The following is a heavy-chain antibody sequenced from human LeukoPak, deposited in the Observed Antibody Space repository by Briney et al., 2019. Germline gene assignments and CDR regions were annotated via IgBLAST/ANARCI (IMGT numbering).Heavy chain of an antibody. CDR2: MNPNSGNT. CDR1: GYTFTSYD. D-gene: IGHD2-15*01. V-gene: IGHV1-8*01. CDR3: ASGCSGGSCYRIRAFDI. Sequence: ASVKVSCKASGYTFTSYDINWVRQANGQGLEWMGWMNPNSGNTGYAQKFQGRVTMTRYTSISTAYMELSSLRSEDTAVYYCASGCSGGSCYRIRAFDIWDQGTMVTVSS. J-gene: IGHJ3*02.